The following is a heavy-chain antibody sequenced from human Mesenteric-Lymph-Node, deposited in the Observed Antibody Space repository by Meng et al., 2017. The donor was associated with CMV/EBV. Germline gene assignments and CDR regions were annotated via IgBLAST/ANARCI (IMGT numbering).Heavy chain of an antibody. CDR2: INPNSGGT. CDR1: GYTFTGYY. V-gene: IGHV1-2*02. D-gene: IGHD2/OR15-2a*01. Sequence: ASVKVSCKASGYTFTGYYMHWVRQAPGQGLEWMGWINPNSGGTNYAQKFQGRVTMTRDTSTSTVYVELSRLISDDTAVYYCARGRPKYYFYGMDVWGQGTTVTVSS. J-gene: IGHJ6*02. CDR3: ARGRPKYYFYGMDV.